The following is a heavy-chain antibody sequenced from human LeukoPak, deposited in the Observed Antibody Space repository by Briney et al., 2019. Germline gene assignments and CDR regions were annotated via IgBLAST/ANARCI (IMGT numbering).Heavy chain of an antibody. CDR2: ISYDGSNK. D-gene: IGHD3-22*01. Sequence: GGSLRLSCAASGFTFSGYAMHWVRQAPGKGLEWVAVISYDGSNKYYADSVKGRFTISRDNSKNTLYLQMNSLRAEDTAVYYCARGTYYYDSSGYLLDYWGQGTLVTVSS. J-gene: IGHJ4*02. V-gene: IGHV3-30-3*01. CDR3: ARGTYYYDSSGYLLDY. CDR1: GFTFSGYA.